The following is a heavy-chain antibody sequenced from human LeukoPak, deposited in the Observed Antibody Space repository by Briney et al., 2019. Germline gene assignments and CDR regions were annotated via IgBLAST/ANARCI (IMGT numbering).Heavy chain of an antibody. CDR2: IIPIFGTT. CDR3: ARDTEWQQLVYYFDY. J-gene: IGHJ4*02. D-gene: IGHD6-13*01. Sequence: SVKVSCKASGGTFSSYAISWVRQAPGQGLEWMGGIIPIFGTTNYAQKFQGRVTMTEDTSTDTAYMELRSLRSDDTAVYYCARDTEWQQLVYYFDYWGQGTLVTVSS. CDR1: GGTFSSYA. V-gene: IGHV1-69*06.